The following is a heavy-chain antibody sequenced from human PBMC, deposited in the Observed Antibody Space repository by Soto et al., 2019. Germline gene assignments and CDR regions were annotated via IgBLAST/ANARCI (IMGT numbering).Heavy chain of an antibody. V-gene: IGHV3-21*01. CDR2: ISSSSSYI. D-gene: IGHD2-15*01. Sequence: PGGSLRLSCAASGFTFSSYSMNWVRQAPGKGLEWVSSISSSSSYIYYADSVKGRFTISRDNAKNSLYLQMNSLRAEDTAVYYCARDRGCSGGSCYYRYYYGMDVWGQGTTVTVSS. CDR3: ARDRGCSGGSCYYRYYYGMDV. J-gene: IGHJ6*02. CDR1: GFTFSSYS.